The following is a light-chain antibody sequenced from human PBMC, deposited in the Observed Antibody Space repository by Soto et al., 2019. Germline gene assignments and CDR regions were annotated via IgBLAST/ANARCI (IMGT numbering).Light chain of an antibody. CDR1: QSIRVW. CDR2: KAS. Sequence: DIQMTQSPSTLSASVGDRVTITCRASQSIRVWLSWYQQKPGKAPNLLIYKASNFESGVPSRFSGSGSGTDFTLTINSLQPDDFAPYYCQHDNTYPLTFGQGTRLEIK. V-gene: IGKV1-5*03. J-gene: IGKJ5*01. CDR3: QHDNTYPLT.